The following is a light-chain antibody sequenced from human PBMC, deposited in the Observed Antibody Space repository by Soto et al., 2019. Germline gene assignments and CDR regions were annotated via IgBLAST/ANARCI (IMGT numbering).Light chain of an antibody. Sequence: QLVLTQSPSASASLGASVTLTCTLSSGHSNYAIAWHQQQPEKGPRYLMKVNSEGSHNKGDGIPDRFSGSSSGAERYLTISSLQSEDEGAYFCQTWGTDIVVFGGGTKLTVL. CDR2: VNSEGSH. V-gene: IGLV4-69*02. CDR1: SGHSNYA. CDR3: QTWGTDIVV. J-gene: IGLJ3*02.